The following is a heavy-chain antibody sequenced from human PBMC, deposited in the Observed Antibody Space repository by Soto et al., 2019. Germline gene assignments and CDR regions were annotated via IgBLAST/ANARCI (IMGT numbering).Heavy chain of an antibody. D-gene: IGHD2-21*01. Sequence: PGGSLRLSCAASGFTFSSYGMHWVRQAPGKGLEWVAVISYDGSNKYYADSVEGRFTISRDNSKNTLYLQMNSLRAEDTAVYYCAKDLWSGSFDYWGQGTLVTVSS. V-gene: IGHV3-30*18. J-gene: IGHJ4*02. CDR1: GFTFSSYG. CDR2: ISYDGSNK. CDR3: AKDLWSGSFDY.